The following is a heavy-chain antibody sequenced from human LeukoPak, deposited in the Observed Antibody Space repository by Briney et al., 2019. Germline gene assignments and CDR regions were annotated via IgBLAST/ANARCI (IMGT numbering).Heavy chain of an antibody. CDR2: ISYSGST. D-gene: IGHD6-19*01. CDR3: ARRDHSSGWFHFDY. V-gene: IGHV4-59*08. CDR1: GGSISSYY. J-gene: IGHJ4*02. Sequence: SETLSLTCTVSGGSISSYYWSWIRQPPGNGLEWIGYISYSGSTNYNPSLKRRVTISVDTSKNQFSLKLSSVTAADTAVYYCARRDHSSGWFHFDYWGQGTLVTVSS.